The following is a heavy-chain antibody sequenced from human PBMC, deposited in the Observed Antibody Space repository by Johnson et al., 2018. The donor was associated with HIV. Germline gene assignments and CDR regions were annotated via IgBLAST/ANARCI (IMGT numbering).Heavy chain of an antibody. V-gene: IGHV3-30*04. CDR3: ARGVDGAFDI. CDR2: ISYDGRDA. D-gene: IGHD3-10*01. J-gene: IGHJ3*02. CDR1: GFTFSSYA. Sequence: QVQLVESGGGVVQPGRSLRLSCAASGFTFSSYAMHWVRQAPGKGLEWVAVISYDGRDAYYADSVKGRFTISRDNSKNTLYLQMNSLRAEDTAVYYCARGVDGAFDIWGQGTMVTVSS.